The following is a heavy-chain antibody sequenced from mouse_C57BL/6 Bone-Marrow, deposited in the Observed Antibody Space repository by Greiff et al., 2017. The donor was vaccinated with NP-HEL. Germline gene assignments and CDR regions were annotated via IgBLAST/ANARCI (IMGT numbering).Heavy chain of an antibody. D-gene: IGHD2-3*01. CDR1: GFSLTSYG. V-gene: IGHV2-9*01. CDR3: AKHDGDAFAY. Sequence: VKLMESGPGLVPPSQSLSITCTVYGFSLTSYGVDWVRQPPGKGLEWLGVICGGGSTNYNSALMSRLSISKDNSKSQVFLKMNSLQTDDTAMYYCAKHDGDAFAYWGQGTLVTVSA. CDR2: ICGGGST. J-gene: IGHJ3*01.